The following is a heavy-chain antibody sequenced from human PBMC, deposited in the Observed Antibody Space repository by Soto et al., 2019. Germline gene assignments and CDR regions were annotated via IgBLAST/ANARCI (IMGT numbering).Heavy chain of an antibody. V-gene: IGHV2-5*02. Sequence: QITLKESGPTLVKPTQTLTLTCTFSGFSLSASGEGVGWIRQPPGKALEWLAIIYWDDAKHYSPSLKSRLTISKEPSKNPAVLTMPKMGPLDPAPYSCARKGGVDRILDYWGQGTLVTVSS. CDR3: ARKGGVDRILDY. CDR1: GFSLSASGEG. CDR2: IYWDDAK. D-gene: IGHD5-12*01. J-gene: IGHJ4*02.